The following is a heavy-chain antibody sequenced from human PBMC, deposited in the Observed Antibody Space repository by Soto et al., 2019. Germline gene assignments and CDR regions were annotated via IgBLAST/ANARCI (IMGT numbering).Heavy chain of an antibody. CDR3: ARDWSVYDFWSGYLNPYYYYYGMDV. CDR2: ISAYNGNT. V-gene: IGHV1-18*04. CDR1: GYTFTSYG. Sequence: ASVKVSCKASGYTFTSYGISWVRQAPGQWLEWMGWISAYNGNTNYAQKLQGRVTMTTDTSTSTAYMELRSLRSDDTAVYYCARDWSVYDFWSGYLNPYYYYYGMDVWGQGTTVTVSS. D-gene: IGHD3-3*01. J-gene: IGHJ6*02.